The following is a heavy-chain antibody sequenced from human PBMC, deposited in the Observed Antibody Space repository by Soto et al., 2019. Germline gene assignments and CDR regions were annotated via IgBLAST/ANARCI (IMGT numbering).Heavy chain of an antibody. Sequence: QVRVVQSGAEVKKPGASVKVSCKPSGYTFTDYDITWVRQAPGQGLEWMGWVSPDHGNAGYARQFQGRITMTSDTSINTVFMELTHLMPEDTAVYYCAVTTGYWGQGTKVTVSS. J-gene: IGHJ4*02. D-gene: IGHD4-17*01. V-gene: IGHV1-8*01. CDR1: GYTFTDYD. CDR2: VSPDHGNA. CDR3: AVTTGY.